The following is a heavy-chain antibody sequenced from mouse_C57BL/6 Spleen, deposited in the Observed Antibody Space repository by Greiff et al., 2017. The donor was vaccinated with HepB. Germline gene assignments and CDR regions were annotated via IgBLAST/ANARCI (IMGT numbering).Heavy chain of an antibody. CDR1: GYTFTGYW. J-gene: IGHJ2*01. V-gene: IGHV1-9*01. Sequence: VQLQQSGAELMKPGASVKLSCKATGYTFTGYWIEWVKQRPGHGLEWIGEILPGSGSTNYNEKFKGKATFTADTSSNTAYMQLSSLTTEDSAIYYCARVNLYYYGSSYVEYYFDYWGQGTTLTVSS. CDR2: ILPGSGST. D-gene: IGHD1-1*01. CDR3: ARVNLYYYGSSYVEYYFDY.